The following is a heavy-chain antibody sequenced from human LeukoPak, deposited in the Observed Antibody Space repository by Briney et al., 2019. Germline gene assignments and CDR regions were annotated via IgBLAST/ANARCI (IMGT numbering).Heavy chain of an antibody. V-gene: IGHV4-59*12. CDR2: IHYTGST. J-gene: IGHJ4*02. CDR1: GGSINSYY. CDR3: ARGLNDSWTGENY. Sequence: SETLSLTCTVSGGSINSYYWSWIRQPPGKGLECIGYIHYTGSTNYNPSLKSRVTISVDTSKSQFSLKLSSVTAADTAVYYCARGLNDSWTGENYWGQGTLVTVSS. D-gene: IGHD3-3*01.